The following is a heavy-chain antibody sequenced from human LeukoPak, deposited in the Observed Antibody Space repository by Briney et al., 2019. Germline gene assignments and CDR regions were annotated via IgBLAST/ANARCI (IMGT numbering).Heavy chain of an antibody. D-gene: IGHD4-17*01. V-gene: IGHV4-39*07. CDR3: ARVPPLHDYGDYLDY. J-gene: IGHJ4*02. Sequence: SETLSLTCTVSGGSISSSSYYWGWIRQPPGKGLEWIGSIYYSGNTYYNPSLKSRVTISLDTSKTQFSLKLSSVTAADTAVYYCARVPPLHDYGDYLDYWGQGTLVTVSS. CDR2: IYYSGNT. CDR1: GGSISSSSYY.